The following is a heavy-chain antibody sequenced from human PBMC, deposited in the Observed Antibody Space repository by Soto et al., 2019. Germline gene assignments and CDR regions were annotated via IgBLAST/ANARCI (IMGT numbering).Heavy chain of an antibody. J-gene: IGHJ5*02. CDR1: GGSISSGGYY. D-gene: IGHD2-15*01. V-gene: IGHV4-31*03. CDR2: IYYSGST. CDR3: ARARLRYCSGGSCFNWFDP. Sequence: PSETLSLTCTVSGGSISSGGYYWSWIRQHPGKGLEWIGYIYYSGSTYYNPSLKSRVTISVDTSKNQFSLKLSSVTAADTAVYYCARARLRYCSGGSCFNWFDPWGQGTLVTVSS.